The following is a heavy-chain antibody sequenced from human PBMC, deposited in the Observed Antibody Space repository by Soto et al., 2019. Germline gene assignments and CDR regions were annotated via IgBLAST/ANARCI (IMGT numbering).Heavy chain of an antibody. J-gene: IGHJ6*02. V-gene: IGHV1-2*04. D-gene: IGHD2-15*01. CDR3: ARDLYCSGGSCYSSRPRRNQCPRPCGMDV. CDR1: GYTFTGYY. Sequence: GASVKVSCKASGYTFTGYYMHWVRQAPGQGLEWMGWINPNSGGTNYAQKFQGWVTMTRDTSISTAYMELSRLRSDDTAVYYCARDLYCSGGSCYSSRPRRNQCPRPCGMDVWGQGTMVTVSS. CDR2: INPNSGGT.